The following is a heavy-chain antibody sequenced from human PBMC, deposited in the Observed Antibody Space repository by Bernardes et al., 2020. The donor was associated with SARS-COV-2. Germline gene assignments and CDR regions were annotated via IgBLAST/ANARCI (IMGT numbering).Heavy chain of an antibody. CDR3: AGGGGY. V-gene: IGHV3-7*04. CDR2: INQDGSHA. D-gene: IGHD2-15*01. Sequence: GGSLRLSCAASGFTFNTHWMRWVRQAPGKGLECVASINQDGSHADYVDSVKGRFTISRDNAKNSLYLQMNGLRVEDTALYYCAGGGGYWGQGALDTVSS. J-gene: IGHJ4*02. CDR1: GFTFNTHW.